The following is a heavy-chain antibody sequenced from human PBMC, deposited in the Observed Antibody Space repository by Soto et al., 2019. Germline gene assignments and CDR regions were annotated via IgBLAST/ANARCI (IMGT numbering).Heavy chain of an antibody. CDR1: GYSFTSYW. V-gene: IGHV5-10-1*01. J-gene: IGHJ3*02. Sequence: GESLKISCKGSGYSFTSYWISWVRQMPGKGLEWMGRIDPSDSYTNYSPSFQGHVTISADKSISTAYLQWSSLKASDTAMYYCAVLWGDSSGPNAFDIWGQGTMVTVAS. CDR3: AVLWGDSSGPNAFDI. D-gene: IGHD3-22*01. CDR2: IDPSDSYT.